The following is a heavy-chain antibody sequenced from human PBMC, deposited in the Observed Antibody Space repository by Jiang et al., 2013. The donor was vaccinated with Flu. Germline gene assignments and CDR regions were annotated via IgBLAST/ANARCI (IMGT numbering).Heavy chain of an antibody. V-gene: IGHV1-2*06. CDR1: GYTFTGFH. CDR2: IIPNSGGT. Sequence: GAEVKKPGASVKVSCKASGYTFTGFHMHWVRQAPGQGLEWMGRIIPNSGGTSYAQKFQGRVTMTRDTSISTVCMELSWLRSDDTAVYYCARGYNSGFEYWGQGTLVTVPS. J-gene: IGHJ4*02. CDR3: ARGYNSGFEY. D-gene: IGHD6-19*01.